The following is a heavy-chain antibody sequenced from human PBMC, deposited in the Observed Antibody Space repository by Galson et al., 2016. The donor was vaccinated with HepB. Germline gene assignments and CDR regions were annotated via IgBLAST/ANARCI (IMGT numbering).Heavy chain of an antibody. CDR3: AKDAGTSSRALYHDGMDV. V-gene: IGHV3-23*01. J-gene: IGHJ6*02. Sequence: SLRLSCAASGFTFSTYAMNWVRQAPGKGLEWVSGISGSGHTPYYVDSVKGRFTISRDNSNNMLYMQLTSLRVEDTALYYCAKDAGTSSRALYHDGMDVWGQGTTVTVSS. D-gene: IGHD6-13*01. CDR2: ISGSGHTP. CDR1: GFTFSTYA.